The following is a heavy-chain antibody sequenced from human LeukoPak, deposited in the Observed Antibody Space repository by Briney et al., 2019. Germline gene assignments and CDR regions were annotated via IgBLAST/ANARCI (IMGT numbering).Heavy chain of an antibody. CDR2: ISAYNGNT. CDR1: VYTFTSYG. Sequence: ASLKVSCTASVYTFTSYGISWVRQAPGQGLEWMGWISAYNGNTNYAQKLQGRGTMTTDTSTSTAYMELRSLRSEDTAVYYCASQSSGWYDYWGQGTLVTVSS. D-gene: IGHD6-19*01. V-gene: IGHV1-18*01. J-gene: IGHJ4*02. CDR3: ASQSSGWYDY.